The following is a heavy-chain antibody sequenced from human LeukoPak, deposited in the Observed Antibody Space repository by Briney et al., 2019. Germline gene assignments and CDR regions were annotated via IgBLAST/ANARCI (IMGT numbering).Heavy chain of an antibody. CDR2: IYHSGST. CDR3: ARDLSYCSGGSCSYYFDY. D-gene: IGHD2-15*01. Sequence: SETLSLTCTVSGYSISSGYYWGWIRQPPGKGLEWIGSIYHSGSTYYNPSLKSRVTISVDTSKNQFSLKLSSVTAADTAVYYCARDLSYCSGGSCSYYFDYWGQGTLVTVSS. V-gene: IGHV4-38-2*02. CDR1: GYSISSGYY. J-gene: IGHJ4*02.